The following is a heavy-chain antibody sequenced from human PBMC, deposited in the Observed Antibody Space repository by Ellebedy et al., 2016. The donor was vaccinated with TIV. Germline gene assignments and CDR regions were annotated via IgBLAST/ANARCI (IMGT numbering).Heavy chain of an antibody. CDR3: AKDLCSGGTCTFFAY. Sequence: GGSLRLSCAVSGFTFNDYDMHWVRQAPGKGLEWVAVISYDGSSEYYEDTVKGRFTISRDNSKDALSLQMNSLRVEDTAVYYCAKDLCSGGTCTFFAYWGQGTLVTVSS. D-gene: IGHD2-15*01. CDR1: GFTFNDYD. CDR2: ISYDGSSE. V-gene: IGHV3-30*18. J-gene: IGHJ4*02.